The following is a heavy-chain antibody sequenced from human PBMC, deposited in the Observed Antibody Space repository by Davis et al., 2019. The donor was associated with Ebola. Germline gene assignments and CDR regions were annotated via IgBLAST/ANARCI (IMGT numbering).Heavy chain of an antibody. CDR1: GFTFRSYD. J-gene: IGHJ5*01. Sequence: PGGSLRLSCVASGFTFRSYDMHWVLQATGKGLEWVSAFVAAGDTYYPVSVTGRFTISRENAKNSLYLQMNSLRAEDTAVYYCARAGFGSTWFDCWGQGILVTVSS. V-gene: IGHV3-13*01. CDR3: ARAGFGSTWFDC. CDR2: FVAAGDT. D-gene: IGHD6-13*01.